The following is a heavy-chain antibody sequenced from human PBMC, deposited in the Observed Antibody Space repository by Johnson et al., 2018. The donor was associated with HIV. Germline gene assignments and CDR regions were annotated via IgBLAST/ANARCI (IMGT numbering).Heavy chain of an antibody. CDR2: SYSGGTT. CDR1: GFTVRSNY. V-gene: IGHV3-53*01. J-gene: IGHJ3*02. CDR3: AREGRLMTTFGGLIDTGVFDI. D-gene: IGHD3-16*02. Sequence: MQLVESGGGLIQPGGSLRLSCAAAGFTVRSNYMRWVRQAPGQGLERVSVSYSGGTTYYSDSLQGRFTLSRNNSKNTLYLQMNSLRAEDTAVYSCAREGRLMTTFGGLIDTGVFDIWGQGTMVTVSS.